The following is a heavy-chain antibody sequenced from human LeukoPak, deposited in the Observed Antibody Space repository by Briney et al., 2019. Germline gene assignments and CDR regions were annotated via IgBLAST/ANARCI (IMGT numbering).Heavy chain of an antibody. CDR3: ARARPDGLGIWHNCFDP. V-gene: IGHV4-59*01. J-gene: IGHJ5*02. CDR1: GGSISNYY. Sequence: SETLSLTCTVSGGSISNYYWSWIRQPPGKGLEWIGYIYYSGSTNYNPSLKSRVTISVDTSKNQFSLKLSSVTAADTAVYYCARARPDGLGIWHNCFDPWGQGTLVTVSS. D-gene: IGHD6-13*01. CDR2: IYYSGST.